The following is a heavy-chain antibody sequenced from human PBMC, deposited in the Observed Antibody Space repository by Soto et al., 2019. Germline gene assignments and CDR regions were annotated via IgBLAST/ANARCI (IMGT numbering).Heavy chain of an antibody. CDR3: AKDTSWTIDY. V-gene: IGHV3-43*01. CDR1: GFTFDGHT. J-gene: IGHJ4*02. Sequence: EVQLVESGGVVVQPGGSLRLSCAASGFTFDGHTIHWVRQGPGKGLEWVSMISWDDVNIYYADSVKGRFTISRDNSENALYLQMNSLRSEDSALYYCAKDTSWTIDYWGQGTLVTVSS. D-gene: IGHD4-17*01. CDR2: ISWDDVNI.